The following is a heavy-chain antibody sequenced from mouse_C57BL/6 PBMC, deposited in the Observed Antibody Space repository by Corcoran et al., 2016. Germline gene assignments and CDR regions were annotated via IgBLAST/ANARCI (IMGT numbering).Heavy chain of an antibody. D-gene: IGHD1-1*01. CDR3: ARSEDYYYGSSYDWYFDV. J-gene: IGHJ1*03. V-gene: IGHV8-12*01. CDR2: IYWDDDK. CDR1: GFSLSTSGMG. Sequence: QVTLKESGPGILQSSQTLSLTCSFSGFSLSTSGMGVSWIRQPSGKGLEWLAHIYWDDDKRYNPSLKSRLTISKDTSRNQVFLKITSVDTADTATYYCARSEDYYYGSSYDWYFDVWGTGTTVTVSS.